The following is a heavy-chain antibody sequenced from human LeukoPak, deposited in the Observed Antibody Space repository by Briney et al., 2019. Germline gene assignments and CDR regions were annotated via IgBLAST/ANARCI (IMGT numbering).Heavy chain of an antibody. CDR1: GFTFSSNG. CDR3: AKDYSPRAFEALDY. CDR2: ISYDGSNK. D-gene: IGHD6-13*01. V-gene: IGHV3-30*18. J-gene: IGHJ4*02. Sequence: GGSLRLSCAASGFTFSSNGMHWVRQAPGKGLEWVAVISYDGSNKYYADSVKGGFTISRDNSKNTLYLQMNSLRAEDTAVYYCAKDYSPRAFEALDYWGQGTLVTVSS.